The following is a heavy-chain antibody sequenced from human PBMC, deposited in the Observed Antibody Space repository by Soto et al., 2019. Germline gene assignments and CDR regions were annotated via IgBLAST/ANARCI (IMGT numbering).Heavy chain of an antibody. D-gene: IGHD1-1*01. CDR2: IYPRDSHT. Sequence: GESLKISCQGSGYTFTNYWIVWVRQLPGKGLEWMGIIYPRDSHTTYSPSFQGQVTISDDKSLNSAFLQWSSLKASDTATYYCARFAATSGINAFDVWGQGTMVTVSS. V-gene: IGHV5-51*01. CDR3: ARFAATSGINAFDV. CDR1: GYTFTNYW. J-gene: IGHJ3*01.